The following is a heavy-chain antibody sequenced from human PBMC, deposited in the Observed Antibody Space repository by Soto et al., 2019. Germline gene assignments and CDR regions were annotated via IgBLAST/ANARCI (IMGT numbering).Heavy chain of an antibody. CDR2: ISSSSSYI. CDR1: GFTFSSYS. Sequence: EVQLVESGGGLVKPGGSLRLSCAASGFTFSSYSMNWFRQAPGKGLEWVSSISSSSSYIYYADSVKGRFTISRDNAKDSLYLQMNSLRAEDTAVYYYARDRLLTTYYDFWSRSEGWFDPWGQGTLVTVSS. V-gene: IGHV3-21*01. J-gene: IGHJ5*02. D-gene: IGHD3-3*01. CDR3: ARDRLLTTYYDFWSRSEGWFDP.